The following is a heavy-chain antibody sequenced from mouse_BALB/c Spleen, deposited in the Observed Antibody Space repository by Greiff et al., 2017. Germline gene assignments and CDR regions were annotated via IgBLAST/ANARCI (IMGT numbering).Heavy chain of an antibody. CDR3: ARWNPKFIGKLDY. V-gene: IGHV3-1*02. J-gene: IGHJ2*01. CDR1: GYSITSSYS. D-gene: IGHD1-2*01. Sequence: EVQLQESGPDLVKPSQSLSLTCTVTGYSITSSYSWHWIRQFPGNKLEWMGYIHYSGSTNYNPSLKSRISITRDTSKNQFFLQLNSVTTEDTATYYCARWNPKFIGKLDYWGQGTTLTVSS. CDR2: IHYSGST.